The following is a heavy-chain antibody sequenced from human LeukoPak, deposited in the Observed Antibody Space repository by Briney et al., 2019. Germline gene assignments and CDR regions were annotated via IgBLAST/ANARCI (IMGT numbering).Heavy chain of an antibody. Sequence: GGSLRLSCAASGFTFSSHWMSWVRQAPGKGLEWVAHIKQDGSEKQYMDSVRGRCTISRDNTKNSMYLQMDSLRDEDTAVYYCARAGRSFYGGSSDYWGQGTLVTVSS. V-gene: IGHV3-7*01. D-gene: IGHD4-23*01. CDR1: GFTFSSHW. CDR3: ARAGRSFYGGSSDY. CDR2: IKQDGSEK. J-gene: IGHJ4*02.